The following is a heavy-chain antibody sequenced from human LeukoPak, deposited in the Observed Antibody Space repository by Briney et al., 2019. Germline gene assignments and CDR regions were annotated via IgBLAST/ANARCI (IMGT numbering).Heavy chain of an antibody. CDR3: AYNRNLALDN. D-gene: IGHD1-14*01. CDR1: GASIDSHSW. V-gene: IGHV4/OR15-8*01. CDR2: IYHSGGA. J-gene: IGHJ4*02. Sequence: SETLSLTCAVSGASIDSHSWWSWVRQPPGKGLEWIGEIYHSGGANYKPSLKSRVTTSVDTSKNHFSLKLTSVTAADTAVYYCAYNRNLALDNWGQGTLVTVSS.